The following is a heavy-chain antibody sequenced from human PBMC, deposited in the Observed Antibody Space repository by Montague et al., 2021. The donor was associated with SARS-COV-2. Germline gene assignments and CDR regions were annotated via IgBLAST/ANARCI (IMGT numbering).Heavy chain of an antibody. V-gene: IGHV4-59*01. Sequence: SETLSLTCTVSGGSISSYYWSWIRQPPGQGLEWIGYIYYSGSTNYNPSLKSRVTISEDTSKNQFSLKLSSVTAADTAVYSCARVVGDYDFWSGQYYYYCYMDFWGKGTTVTVSS. CDR2: IYYSGST. J-gene: IGHJ6*03. CDR1: GGSISSYY. D-gene: IGHD3-3*01. CDR3: ARVVGDYDFWSGQYYYYCYMDF.